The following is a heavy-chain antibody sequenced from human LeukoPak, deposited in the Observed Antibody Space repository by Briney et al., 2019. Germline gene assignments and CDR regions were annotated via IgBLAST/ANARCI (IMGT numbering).Heavy chain of an antibody. J-gene: IGHJ4*02. V-gene: IGHV1-18*01. CDR2: ISAYNGNT. CDR1: RYTFSSYV. Sequence: SAKASRKASRYTFSSYVISWVGQAPGQGVGWRGWISAYNGNTHYAQKLPARVTMTTDTSTSTAYMELRSLRSHDTAVHYCARSYGGNRLFDYWGQGTLVTVSS. D-gene: IGHD4-23*01. CDR3: ARSYGGNRLFDY.